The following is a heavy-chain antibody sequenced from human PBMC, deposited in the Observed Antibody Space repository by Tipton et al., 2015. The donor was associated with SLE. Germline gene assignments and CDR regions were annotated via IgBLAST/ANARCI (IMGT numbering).Heavy chain of an antibody. J-gene: IGHJ5*02. V-gene: IGHV4-59*01. Sequence: TLSLTCTISGGSISTYFWSWIRQPPGKGLEWIGYVYYSGSTHYNPSLTSRVSMSVDTSKNQFSLKLTSVTAADTAVYYCARLEDPFGIFGVPKGWFDPWGQGTLVTVPS. CDR2: VYYSGST. CDR1: GGSISTYF. CDR3: ARLEDPFGIFGVPKGWFDP. D-gene: IGHD3-3*02.